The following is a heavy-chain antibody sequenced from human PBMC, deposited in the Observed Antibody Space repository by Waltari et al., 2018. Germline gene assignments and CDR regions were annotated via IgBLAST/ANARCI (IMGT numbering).Heavy chain of an antibody. CDR2: INSNTGGT. CDR1: GYNFNGHY. Sequence: QVQLVQSGAEVKNPGASVKVSCQASGYNFNGHYIHWVRQAPGQGLEWLGWINSNTGGTKYAQKFQGRVTMTRAASITTVDMELSSLRSDDTAVYYCARDGSGSYWYYMDVWGKGTTVTISS. D-gene: IGHD3-10*01. V-gene: IGHV1-2*02. CDR3: ARDGSGSYWYYMDV. J-gene: IGHJ6*03.